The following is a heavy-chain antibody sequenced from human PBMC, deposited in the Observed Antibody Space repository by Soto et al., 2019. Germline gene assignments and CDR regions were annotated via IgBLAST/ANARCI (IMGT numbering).Heavy chain of an antibody. CDR3: AGGRADYGDHTLFGY. CDR2: ISSSGSTI. D-gene: IGHD4-17*01. J-gene: IGHJ4*02. Sequence: LRLSCAASAFPSRRYQMNWVRQAPGKGLEWVSYISSSGSTIYYAASVKGRFTISRDNAKNTLYLQMNSLRAEDTAVYYCAGGRADYGDHTLFGYWGQGTLVTVSS. V-gene: IGHV3-48*03. CDR1: AFPSRRYQ.